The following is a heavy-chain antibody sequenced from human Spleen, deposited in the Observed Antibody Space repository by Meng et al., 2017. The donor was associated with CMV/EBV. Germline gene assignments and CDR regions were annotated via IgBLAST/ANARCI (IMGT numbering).Heavy chain of an antibody. CDR3: ARGTQWLASY. D-gene: IGHD6-19*01. CDR2: ISYDGSNK. J-gene: IGHJ4*02. Sequence: QVRLVGAGGGVVQPGRSLRLSCAASGFTFSSYAMHWVRQAPGKGLEWVAVISYDGSNKYYADSVKGRFTISRDNSKNTLYLQMNSLRAEDTAVYYCARGTQWLASYWGQGTLVTVSS. CDR1: GFTFSSYA. V-gene: IGHV3-30-3*01.